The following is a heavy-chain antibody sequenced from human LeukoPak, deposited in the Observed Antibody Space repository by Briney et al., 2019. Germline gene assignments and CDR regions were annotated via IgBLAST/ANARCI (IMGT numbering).Heavy chain of an antibody. Sequence: SVKVSCKASGGTFSSYAISGVRQAPGQGLEWMGRIIPILGIANYAQKFQGRVTITADKSTSTAYMELSSLRSEDTAVYYCARADPGMGEFDYWGQGTLVTVSS. D-gene: IGHD3-16*01. J-gene: IGHJ4*02. CDR3: ARADPGMGEFDY. V-gene: IGHV1-69*04. CDR2: IIPILGIA. CDR1: GGTFSSYA.